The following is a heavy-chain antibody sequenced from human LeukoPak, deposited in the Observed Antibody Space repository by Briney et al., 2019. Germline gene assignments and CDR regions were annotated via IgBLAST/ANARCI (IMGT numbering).Heavy chain of an antibody. J-gene: IGHJ4*02. CDR2: IYHSGST. CDR1: GYSISSGYY. CDR3: ARLRITMVRGVPG. Sequence: PSETLSLTCTVSGYSISSGYYWGWIRQPPGKGLEWIGSIYHSGSTYYNPSLKSRVTISVDTSKNQFSLKLSSVTAADTAVYYCARLRITMVRGVPGWGQGTLVTVSS. D-gene: IGHD3-10*01. V-gene: IGHV4-38-2*02.